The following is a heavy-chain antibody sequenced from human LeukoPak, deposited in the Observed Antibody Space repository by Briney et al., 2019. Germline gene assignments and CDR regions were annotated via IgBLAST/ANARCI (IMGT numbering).Heavy chain of an antibody. CDR1: GFTFSTYW. D-gene: IGHD6-19*01. J-gene: IGHJ4*02. Sequence: GGSLRLSCAGSGFTFSTYWMSWVRQAPGKGLEWVANIKQDGSDKYYVDSVKGRFTISRDNAKNSLYLQMNSLRAEDTAIHYCAGGSGWYFDYWGQGILVTVSS. CDR3: AGGSGWYFDY. CDR2: IKQDGSDK. V-gene: IGHV3-7*04.